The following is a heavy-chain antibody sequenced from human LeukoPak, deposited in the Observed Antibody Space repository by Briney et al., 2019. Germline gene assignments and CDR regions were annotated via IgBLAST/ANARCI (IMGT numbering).Heavy chain of an antibody. CDR1: GYTFPRYG. D-gene: IGHD1-26*01. V-gene: IGHV1-18*01. CDR3: ARARYLTGSRDDAFDI. Sequence: ASVKVSCKASGYTFPRYGVSWVRLAPGQGLEWMAWISAYNGNTDYAQNFQGRVTMTTDTSTSTAYMELRSLRSDYTAVYYCARARYLTGSRDDAFDIWGQGTVVTVSS. J-gene: IGHJ3*02. CDR2: ISAYNGNT.